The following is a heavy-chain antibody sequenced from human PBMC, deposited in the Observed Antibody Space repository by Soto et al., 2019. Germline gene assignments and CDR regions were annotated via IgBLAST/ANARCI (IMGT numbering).Heavy chain of an antibody. CDR1: GGTFSSYA. J-gene: IGHJ5*02. CDR3: ASHPDYDFWSGYSYNWFDP. V-gene: IGHV1-69*13. D-gene: IGHD3-3*01. CDR2: IIPIFGTA. Sequence: SVKVSCKASGGTFSSYAISWVRQAPGQGLEWMGGIIPIFGTANYAQKFQGRVTITADESTSTAYMELRSLRSEDTAVYYCASHPDYDFWSGYSYNWFDPWGQGTLVTVSS.